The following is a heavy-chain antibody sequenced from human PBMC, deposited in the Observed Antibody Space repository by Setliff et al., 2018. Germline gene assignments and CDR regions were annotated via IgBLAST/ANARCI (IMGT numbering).Heavy chain of an antibody. J-gene: IGHJ4*02. CDR3: ARVSRSYGLPLDY. D-gene: IGHD5-18*01. CDR2: ISSSGSTI. V-gene: IGHV3-48*03. CDR1: GFTISTYE. Sequence: PGGSLRLSCAASGFTISTYEMNWVRQAPGKGLEWVSYISSSGSTIYYADSVKGRFTISRDNAKNSLYLQMNSLRAEDTAVYYCARVSRSYGLPLDYWGQGTLVTVSS.